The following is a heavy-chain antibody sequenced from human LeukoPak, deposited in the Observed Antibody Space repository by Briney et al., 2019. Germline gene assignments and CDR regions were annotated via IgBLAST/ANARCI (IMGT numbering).Heavy chain of an antibody. V-gene: IGHV4-59*01. CDR3: ARVDYYDSSVFDY. CDR1: GDSISTYH. J-gene: IGHJ4*02. CDR2: IYYSGST. D-gene: IGHD3-22*01. Sequence: SETLSLTCSVSGDSISTYHWSWIRQPPGKGLEWIGYIYYSGSTNYNPSLKSRVTISVDTSKNQFSLILNSVTAADTAVYYYARVDYYDSSVFDYWGQGTLVTVSS.